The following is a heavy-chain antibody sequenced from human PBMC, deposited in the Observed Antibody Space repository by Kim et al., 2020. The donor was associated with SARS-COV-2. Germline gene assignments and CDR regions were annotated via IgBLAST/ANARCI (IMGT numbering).Heavy chain of an antibody. J-gene: IGHJ6*02. D-gene: IGHD5-18*01. Sequence: FQGRVTITRDTSASTAYMELSSLRSEDTAVYYCARVRGIQLWLDSSGMDVWGQGTTVTVSS. V-gene: IGHV1-3*01. CDR3: ARVRGIQLWLDSSGMDV.